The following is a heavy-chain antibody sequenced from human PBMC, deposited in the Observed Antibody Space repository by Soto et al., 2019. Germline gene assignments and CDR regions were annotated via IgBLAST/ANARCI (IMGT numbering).Heavy chain of an antibody. Sequence: SETLSLTCTISGGSISGFYWGWIRQPPGKGLEWIGNIYYSGSANYVPSLRSRVTISLNTSKNQFSLNLNSVTAADTAIYYCARWTYCGGDCYWLDFWGQGTLVTVSS. D-gene: IGHD2-21*02. CDR3: ARWTYCGGDCYWLDF. J-gene: IGHJ4*02. CDR2: IYYSGSA. CDR1: GGSISGFY. V-gene: IGHV4-59*01.